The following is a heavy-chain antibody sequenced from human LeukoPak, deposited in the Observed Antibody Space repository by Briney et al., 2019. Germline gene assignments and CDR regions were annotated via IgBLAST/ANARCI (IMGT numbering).Heavy chain of an antibody. CDR3: ARGDGYNFFDY. D-gene: IGHD5-24*01. CDR1: GFTFTNYA. Sequence: PGGSLRLSCAASGFTFTNYAMSWVRQAPGKGLEWVSSISNIGGGTYYADSVKGRFTISRDNSENTLYLQMKSLRAEDTAVYYCARGDGYNFFDYWGQGTLVTVSS. CDR2: ISNIGGGT. V-gene: IGHV3-23*01. J-gene: IGHJ4*02.